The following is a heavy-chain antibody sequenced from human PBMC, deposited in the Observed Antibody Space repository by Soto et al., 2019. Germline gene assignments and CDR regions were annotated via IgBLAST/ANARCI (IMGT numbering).Heavy chain of an antibody. J-gene: IGHJ5*02. D-gene: IGHD2-2*01. CDR2: ISYDGSNK. CDR3: ARDRGISTLDP. Sequence: QVPLVESGGGVVQPGRSLRLSSAASGFTFSSYAMHWVRQAPGKGLEWVAVISYDGSNKYYADSVKGRFTISRDNSKNTLYLQMNSLRAEDTAVYYCARDRGISTLDPWGQGTLVTVSS. CDR1: GFTFSSYA. V-gene: IGHV3-30-3*01.